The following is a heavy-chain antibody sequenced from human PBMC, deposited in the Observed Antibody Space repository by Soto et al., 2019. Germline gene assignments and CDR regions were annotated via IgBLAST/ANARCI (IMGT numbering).Heavy chain of an antibody. CDR3: ARESLKESITMTVVVDY. D-gene: IGHD3-22*01. Sequence: SETLSLTCTVSGGSISSYYWSWIRQPAGKGLEWIGRIYTGGSTNYNPSLKSRVTMSVDTSKNQFSLKLSSVTAADTAVYYCARESLKESITMTVVVDYWGQGTLVTVSS. CDR1: GGSISSYY. J-gene: IGHJ4*02. V-gene: IGHV4-4*07. CDR2: IYTGGST.